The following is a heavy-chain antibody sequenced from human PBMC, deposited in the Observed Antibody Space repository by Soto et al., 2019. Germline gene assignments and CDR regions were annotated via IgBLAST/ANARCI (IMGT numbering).Heavy chain of an antibody. V-gene: IGHV4-31*03. D-gene: IGHD2-2*01. CDR1: AASISGGASF. CDR3: ANLSCTLSTCYFPGWFDP. Sequence: SETLSLPCTVSAASISGGASFWSWIRQPPGKGLEWIANVYYSGSSYYNPSLKSRLTISVDTTKNQFSLQLKYMTAGATALYYCANLSCTLSTCYFPGWFDPWGQGTLVTVSS. J-gene: IGHJ5*02. CDR2: VYYSGSS.